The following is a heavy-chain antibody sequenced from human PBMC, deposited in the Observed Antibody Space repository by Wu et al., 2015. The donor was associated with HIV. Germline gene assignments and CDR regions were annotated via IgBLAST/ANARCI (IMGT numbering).Heavy chain of an antibody. J-gene: IGHJ4*02. CDR2: INPSGGNT. Sequence: QVQLGQSGAEVRKPGASVTVSCKASGYTFINSYIHWVRQAPGQGLEWMGVINPSGGNTDYAQTFQGRVTMTRDTSTSTVYMRLSRLTSEDTAVYFCSRGPDFDYWGQGTLVIVSS. CDR1: GYTFINSY. CDR3: SRGPDFDY. V-gene: IGHV1-46*01.